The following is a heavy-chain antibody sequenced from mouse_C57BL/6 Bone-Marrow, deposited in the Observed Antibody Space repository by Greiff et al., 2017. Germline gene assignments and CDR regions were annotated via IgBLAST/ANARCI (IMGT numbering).Heavy chain of an antibody. D-gene: IGHD3-2*02. V-gene: IGHV1-81*01. CDR2: IYPRSGNT. Sequence: QVQLQQPGAELARPGASVKLSCKASGYTFTSYGISWVKQRTGQGLEWIGEIYPRSGNTYYNEKFKGKATLTADKSSSTAYMELRSLTSEDSAVYFCASTAQGGFAYWGQGTLVTVSA. CDR3: ASTAQGGFAY. J-gene: IGHJ3*01. CDR1: GYTFTSYG.